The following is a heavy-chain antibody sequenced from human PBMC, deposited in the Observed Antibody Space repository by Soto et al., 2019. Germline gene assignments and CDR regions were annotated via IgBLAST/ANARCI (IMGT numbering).Heavy chain of an antibody. CDR2: INPATGAA. CDR3: ARGGGVGVAGSAAFDM. Sequence: QLHLVQSGAVVKKPGASVTVSCSASGYPVTAYYMHWVRQAPGRGLERMGGINPATGAAKYTQTFQGRVTITRDTSPSTVFKDLAGLTSEDTAVFYWARGGGVGVAGSAAFDMWGQGTLVTVSS. J-gene: IGHJ3*02. D-gene: IGHD3-3*01. CDR1: GYPVTAYY. V-gene: IGHV1-2*02.